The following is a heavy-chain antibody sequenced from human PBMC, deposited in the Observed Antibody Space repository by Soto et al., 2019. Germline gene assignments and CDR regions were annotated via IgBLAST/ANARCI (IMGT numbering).Heavy chain of an antibody. CDR3: ARGKTTAGSVDFQH. J-gene: IGHJ1*01. CDR2: IYYSGST. CDR1: GGSISSYY. Sequence: SETLSLTCTVSGGSISSYYWSWIRQPPGKGLEWIGYIYYSGSTNYNPSLKSRVTISVDTSKNQFSLKLSSVTAADTAVYYCARGKTTAGSVDFQHWGQGTLVTVSS. D-gene: IGHD4-17*01. V-gene: IGHV4-59*08.